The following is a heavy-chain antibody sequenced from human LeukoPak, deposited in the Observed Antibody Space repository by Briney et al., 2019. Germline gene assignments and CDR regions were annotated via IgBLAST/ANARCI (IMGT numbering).Heavy chain of an antibody. CDR3: ARSYGSGNYFDY. J-gene: IGHJ4*02. CDR2: MYYSGSA. D-gene: IGHD3-10*01. CDR1: GGSISTYY. V-gene: IGHV4-59*07. Sequence: SATLSLTCTVSGGSISTYYWSWIRQPPGKGLEWIGYMYYSGSAKYNPSLKSRVTISADTSKIQFSLKLSSVTAADTAVYYCARSYGSGNYFDYWGQGTLVTV.